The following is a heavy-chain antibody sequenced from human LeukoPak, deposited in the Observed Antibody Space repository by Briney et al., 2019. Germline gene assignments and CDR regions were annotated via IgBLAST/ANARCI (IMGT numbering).Heavy chain of an antibody. CDR1: GYTFTSYG. V-gene: IGHV1-18*01. CDR3: AREISAIAAAGTDY. D-gene: IGHD6-13*01. CDR2: ISAYNGNT. J-gene: IGHJ4*02. Sequence: GASVKVSCKASGYTFTSYGISWVRQAPGQGLEWMGWISAYNGNTNYAQKLQGRVTMTTDTSTSTAYMELRSLRSDDTAVYYCAREISAIAAAGTDYWGQGTLVTVSS.